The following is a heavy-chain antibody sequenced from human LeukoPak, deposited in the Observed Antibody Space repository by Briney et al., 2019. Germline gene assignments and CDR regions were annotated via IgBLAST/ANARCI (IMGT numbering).Heavy chain of an antibody. J-gene: IGHJ6*03. CDR1: GGTFSSYA. V-gene: IGHV1-69*13. D-gene: IGHD3-3*01. CDR2: IIPIFGTA. CDR3: AGKQFLEWLLPPNYYYYYMDV. Sequence: ASVKVSCKASGGTFSSYAISWVRQAPGQGLEWMGGIIPIFGTANYAQKFQGRVTITADESTSTAYMELSSLRSEDTAVYYCAGKQFLEWLLPPNYYYYYMDVWGKGTTVTVSS.